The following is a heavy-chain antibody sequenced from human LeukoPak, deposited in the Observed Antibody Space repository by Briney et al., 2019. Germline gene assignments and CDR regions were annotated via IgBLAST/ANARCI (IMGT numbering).Heavy chain of an antibody. V-gene: IGHV3-48*03. CDR2: ISSSGSTI. Sequence: PGGSLRLSCAASGFTFSSYEMNWVRQAPGKGLEWVSYISSSGSTIYYADSVKGRFTISRDNAKNSLYLQMNSLRAEDTAVYYCAKRNSDGDYVDYWGQGTLVTVSS. D-gene: IGHD4-17*01. CDR1: GFTFSSYE. J-gene: IGHJ4*02. CDR3: AKRNSDGDYVDY.